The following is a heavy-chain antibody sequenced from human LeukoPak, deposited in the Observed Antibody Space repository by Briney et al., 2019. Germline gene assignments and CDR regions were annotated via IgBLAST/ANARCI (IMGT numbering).Heavy chain of an antibody. Sequence: GASVKVSCKASGYTFTSYGISWVRQAPGQGLEWMGWMSAYNGNTNYAQKLQGRVTMTTDTSTSTAYMELRSLRSDDTAVYYCAREEPLSIFGVVTQPNWFDPWGQGTLVTVSS. J-gene: IGHJ5*02. CDR2: MSAYNGNT. CDR3: AREEPLSIFGVVTQPNWFDP. CDR1: GYTFTSYG. D-gene: IGHD3-3*01. V-gene: IGHV1-18*01.